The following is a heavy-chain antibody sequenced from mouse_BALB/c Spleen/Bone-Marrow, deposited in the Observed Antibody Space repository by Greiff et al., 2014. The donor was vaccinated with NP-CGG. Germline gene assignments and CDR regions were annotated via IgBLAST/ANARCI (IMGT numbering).Heavy chain of an antibody. CDR3: ARSDGPAGFAY. CDR2: INPSNGHT. Sequence: QVQLQQSGAELVKPGASVRLSCKASGYSFTTYWIHWVKQRPGQGLEWIGEINPSNGHTNYNEKFKSKATLTVDKSSSTAYMQLSSLTSEDSAVYYCARSDGPAGFAYWGQGTLVTVSA. CDR1: GYSFTTYW. V-gene: IGHV1S81*02. J-gene: IGHJ3*01. D-gene: IGHD3-1*01.